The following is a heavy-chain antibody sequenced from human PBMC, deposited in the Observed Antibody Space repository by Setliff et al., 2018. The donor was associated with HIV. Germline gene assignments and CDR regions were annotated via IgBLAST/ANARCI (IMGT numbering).Heavy chain of an antibody. V-gene: IGHV3-7*01. CDR1: GFHFSSYC. J-gene: IGHJ4*02. CDR2: IRQDGSDK. Sequence: HPGGSLRLSCAASGFHFSSYCMSWVRQAPGKGLEWVANIRQDGSDKYYVDSVKGRFTISRDNAKNSLYLQMNSLRAEDTAVYYCARAEGAAGGGYSLGSFDYWGQGAPVTVSS. CDR3: ARAEGAAGGGYSLGSFDY. D-gene: IGHD5-18*01.